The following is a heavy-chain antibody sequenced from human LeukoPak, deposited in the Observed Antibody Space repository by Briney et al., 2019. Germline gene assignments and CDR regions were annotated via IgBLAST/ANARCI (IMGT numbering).Heavy chain of an antibody. D-gene: IGHD6-6*01. CDR2: TSSSSSYI. CDR3: ARQKYTSSPPGGDY. V-gene: IGHV3-21*01. CDR1: EFTFSSYN. Sequence: PGGSLRLSCVVSEFTFSSYNFNWVRQATGKGLEWVSSTSSSSSYINYADSVKGRFTIPRDNAKNSLYLQMNSLRAEDTAVYFCARQKYTSSPPGGDYWGQGTLVTVSS. J-gene: IGHJ4*02.